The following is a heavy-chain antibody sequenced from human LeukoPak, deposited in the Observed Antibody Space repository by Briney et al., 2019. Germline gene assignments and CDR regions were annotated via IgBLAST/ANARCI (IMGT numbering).Heavy chain of an antibody. CDR1: GFTFSSYS. CDR3: ARDDDVGATIGY. CDR2: ISSSSSYI. V-gene: IGHV3-21*01. Sequence: GVSLRLSCAAPGFTFSSYSMNWVRQAPGKGLEWVSSISSSSSYIYYADSVKGRFTISRDNAKNSLYLQMNSLRAEDTAVYYCARDDDVGATIGYWGEGTLVTVSS. J-gene: IGHJ4*02. D-gene: IGHD1-26*01.